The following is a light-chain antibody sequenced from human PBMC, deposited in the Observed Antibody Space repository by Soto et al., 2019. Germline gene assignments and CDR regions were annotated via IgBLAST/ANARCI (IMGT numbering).Light chain of an antibody. CDR1: QSVSSSY. CDR3: QQRSNWPLIT. Sequence: EIVMTQSPATLSVSPGERATLSCRASQSVSSSYLAWYQQKPGQAPRLLIYGASNRATGIPARFSGSGSGTDFTLTISSLEPEDFAVYYCQQRSNWPLITFGQGTRLEI. V-gene: IGKV3D-20*02. J-gene: IGKJ5*01. CDR2: GAS.